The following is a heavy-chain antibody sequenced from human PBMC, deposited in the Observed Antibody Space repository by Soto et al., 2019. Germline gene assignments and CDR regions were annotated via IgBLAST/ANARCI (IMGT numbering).Heavy chain of an antibody. D-gene: IGHD6-19*01. Sequence: NPSETLSLTCSVSGGSINSSSYFWGWVRQPPGKGLEWIGSIYYSGSTYYNPSLRSRVTISVDTSKNQFSLKLCSVTAADTAVFYCARHYSSGSRNWFDPWGQGTLVTVSS. CDR3: ARHYSSGSRNWFDP. J-gene: IGHJ5*02. CDR2: IYYSGST. V-gene: IGHV4-39*01. CDR1: GGSINSSSYF.